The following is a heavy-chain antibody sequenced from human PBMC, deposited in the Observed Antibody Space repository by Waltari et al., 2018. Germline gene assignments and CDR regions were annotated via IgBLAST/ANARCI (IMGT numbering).Heavy chain of an antibody. J-gene: IGHJ5*02. Sequence: QVQLQESGPGLVKPSETLSLTCTVSGGSISSHYWSWIRQPPGKGLEWIGYIYYSGGTNYNPALKSRVTISVDTSKNQFSLKLSSVTAADTAVYYCAGGLTIQEFDPWGQGTLVTVSS. D-gene: IGHD3-9*01. CDR1: GGSISSHY. V-gene: IGHV4-59*11. CDR3: AGGLTIQEFDP. CDR2: IYYSGGT.